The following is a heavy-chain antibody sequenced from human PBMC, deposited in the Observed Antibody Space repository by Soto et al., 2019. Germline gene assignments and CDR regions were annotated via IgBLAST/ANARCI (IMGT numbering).Heavy chain of an antibody. D-gene: IGHD3-10*01. CDR3: AKYGSGSYLH. CDR2: ISDAGSAT. Sequence: EVQLLESGGGLVQPGGSLRLSCAASGFTFSSYAMSWVRQAPGKGLEWVSAISDAGSATYYADSVRGRFTISRDNSKNTLYLQMSSLRAEDTAVYYCAKYGSGSYLHWGQGTLVTVSS. CDR1: GFTFSSYA. J-gene: IGHJ4*02. V-gene: IGHV3-23*01.